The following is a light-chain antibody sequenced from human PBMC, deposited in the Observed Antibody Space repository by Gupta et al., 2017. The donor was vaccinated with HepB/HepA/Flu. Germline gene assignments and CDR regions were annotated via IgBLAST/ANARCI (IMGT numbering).Light chain of an antibody. CDR1: SSNIGSNY. J-gene: IGLJ3*02. Sequence: QSVLTQPPSASGTPGQTVPISCSGSSSNIGSNYVYWYQPLPGTAPKLLIYRNNQRPSGVPDRFSGSKSGTAASLAISGLRSEDEADYYCAAWDDSLSGWVFGGGTKLTVL. CDR2: RNN. V-gene: IGLV1-47*01. CDR3: AAWDDSLSGWV.